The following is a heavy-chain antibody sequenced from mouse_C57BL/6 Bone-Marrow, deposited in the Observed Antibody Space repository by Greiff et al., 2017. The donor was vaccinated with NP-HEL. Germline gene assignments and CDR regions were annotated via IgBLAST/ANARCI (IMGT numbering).Heavy chain of an antibody. J-gene: IGHJ4*01. CDR3: ARRGNYDYDHYYAMDY. D-gene: IGHD2-4*01. Sequence: QVQLQQSGAELVKPGASVKMSCKASGYTFTTYPIEWMKQNHGKSLEWIGNFHPYNDDTKYNEKFKGKATLTVEKSSSTVYLELSRLTSDDSAVYYCARRGNYDYDHYYAMDYWGQGTSVTVSS. CDR1: GYTFTTYP. V-gene: IGHV1-47*01. CDR2: FHPYNDDT.